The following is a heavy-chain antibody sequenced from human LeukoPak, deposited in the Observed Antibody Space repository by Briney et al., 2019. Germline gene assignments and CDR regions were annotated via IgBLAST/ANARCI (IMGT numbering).Heavy chain of an antibody. Sequence: GASVKVSCKASGYTFTSYDINWVRQATGQGLEWMGWMNPNSGNTGYAQKFQGRVTITRNTSISTAYMELSSLRSEDTAVYYCARGVAARPFYYYYYYMDVWGKGTTVTVSS. D-gene: IGHD6-6*01. V-gene: IGHV1-8*03. J-gene: IGHJ6*03. CDR3: ARGVAARPFYYYYYYMDV. CDR2: MNPNSGNT. CDR1: GYTFTSYD.